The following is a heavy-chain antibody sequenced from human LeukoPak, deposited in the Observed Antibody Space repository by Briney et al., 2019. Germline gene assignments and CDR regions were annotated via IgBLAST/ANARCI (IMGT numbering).Heavy chain of an antibody. Sequence: GRSLRLSCAASGFTFDDYAMHWVRQAPGKGLEWVSGISWNSGSIGYADSVEGRFTISRDNAKNSLYLQMNSLRAEDMALYYCARGDTAMVTGYFDYWGQGTLVTVSS. CDR3: ARGDTAMVTGYFDY. D-gene: IGHD5-18*01. J-gene: IGHJ4*02. V-gene: IGHV3-9*03. CDR2: ISWNSGSI. CDR1: GFTFDDYA.